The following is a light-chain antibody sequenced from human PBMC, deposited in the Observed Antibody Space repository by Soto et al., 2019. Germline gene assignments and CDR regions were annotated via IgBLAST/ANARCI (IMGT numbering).Light chain of an antibody. CDR2: GAS. V-gene: IGKV3-20*01. CDR3: QHYDNSPPSVT. J-gene: IGKJ3*01. Sequence: EIVLTQPPGTLSLSPGERATLSCRASQSVSGSYLAWYYQKPGQAPRLLIYGASSRATGIPDRFSGSGPGTDFTLTISRLEPEDFAVYYCQHYDNSPPSVTFGPGTKVDIK. CDR1: QSVSGSY.